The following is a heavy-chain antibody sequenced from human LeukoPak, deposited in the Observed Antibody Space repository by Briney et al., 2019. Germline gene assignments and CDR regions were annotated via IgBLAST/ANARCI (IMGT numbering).Heavy chain of an antibody. D-gene: IGHD3-22*01. CDR1: GFTFSSYG. J-gene: IGHJ4*02. Sequence: PGRSLRLSCAASGFTFSSYGMHWVRQAPGKGLEGVAVISYDGSNKYYADSVKGRFTISRDNSKNTLYLQMNSLRAEDTAVYYCAKDFYDSSGYYYGDYWGQGTLVTVSS. CDR3: AKDFYDSSGYYYGDY. CDR2: ISYDGSNK. V-gene: IGHV3-30*18.